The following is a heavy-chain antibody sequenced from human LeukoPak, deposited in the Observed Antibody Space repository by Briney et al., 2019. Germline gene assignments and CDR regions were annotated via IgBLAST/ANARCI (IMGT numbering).Heavy chain of an antibody. CDR3: AKDMSYGHYGSGSYYPTYYYYGMDV. J-gene: IGHJ6*02. CDR2: ISGDGGST. V-gene: IGHV3-43*02. CDR1: GFTFDDYA. Sequence: GGALTLSCAASGFTFDDYAMHWVRQAPGKGLEWVSLISGDGGSTYYADSVKGRITISRDNSKNSLYLQMNSLRTEDTALYYCAKDMSYGHYGSGSYYPTYYYYGMDVWGQGTTVTDSS. D-gene: IGHD3-10*01.